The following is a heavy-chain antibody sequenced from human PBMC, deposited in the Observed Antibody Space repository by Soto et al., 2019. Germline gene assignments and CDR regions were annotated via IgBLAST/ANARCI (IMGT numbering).Heavy chain of an antibody. D-gene: IGHD3-22*01. CDR2: IIPIFGTA. J-gene: IGHJ4*02. CDR3: ARDLGGSSGPFDY. V-gene: IGHV1-69*13. Sequence: EASVKVSCKASGGTFSSYAISWVRQAPGQGLEWMGGIIPIFGTANYAQKFQGRVTITADESTSTAYVELSSLRSEDTAVYYCARDLGGSSGPFDYWGQGTLVTVSS. CDR1: GGTFSSYA.